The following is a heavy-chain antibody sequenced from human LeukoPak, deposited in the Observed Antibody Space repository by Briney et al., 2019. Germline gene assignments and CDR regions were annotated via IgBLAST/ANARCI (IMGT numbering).Heavy chain of an antibody. CDR1: GGSVSSGSYY. CDR2: IYYSGST. J-gene: IGHJ2*01. V-gene: IGHV4-61*01. CDR3: ARGYGIPRAFNFDL. Sequence: SETLSLTCTVSGGSVSSGSYYWSWIRQPPGKGLEWIGYIYYSGSTNYNPSLKSRVTISRDNAKNTLYLQMNSLRAEDTAVYYCARGYGIPRAFNFDLWGRGTLVTVSS. D-gene: IGHD3-9*01.